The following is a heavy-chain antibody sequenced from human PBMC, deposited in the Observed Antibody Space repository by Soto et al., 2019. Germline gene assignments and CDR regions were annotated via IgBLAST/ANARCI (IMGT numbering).Heavy chain of an antibody. CDR2: IYYSGST. CDR1: GGSISSYH. D-gene: IGHD5-12*01. V-gene: IGHV4-59*01. Sequence: SETLSLTCTVSGGSISSYHWSWIRQPPGKGLEWIGYIYYSGSTAYNPSLKSRVTISVDTSKNQLSLNLTSVTAADTAVYYCAREVVRVRLSKPPTSNWFDPWGQGTLVTVSS. J-gene: IGHJ5*02. CDR3: AREVVRVRLSKPPTSNWFDP.